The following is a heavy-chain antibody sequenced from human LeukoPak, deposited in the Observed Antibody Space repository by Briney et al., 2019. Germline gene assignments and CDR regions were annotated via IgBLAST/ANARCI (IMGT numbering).Heavy chain of an antibody. D-gene: IGHD3-10*01. CDR3: ARRGYYYMDV. CDR1: GGSISSYY. J-gene: IGHJ6*03. Sequence: SETLSLTCTVSGGSISSYYWSWIRQPPGKGLEWIGYIYTSGSTNYNPSLKGRVTISVDTSKNQFSLKLSSVTAADTAVYYCARRGYYYMDVWGKGTTVTVSS. CDR2: IYTSGST. V-gene: IGHV4-4*09.